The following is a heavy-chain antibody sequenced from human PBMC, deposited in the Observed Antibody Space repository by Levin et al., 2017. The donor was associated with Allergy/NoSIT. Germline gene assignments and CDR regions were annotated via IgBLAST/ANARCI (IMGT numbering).Heavy chain of an antibody. J-gene: IGHJ4*02. V-gene: IGHV1-69*04. CDR3: AREGEGRPIVVVPAAIFFDY. D-gene: IGHD2-2*01. CDR2: IIPILGIA. Sequence: SVKVSCKASGGTFSSYTISWVRQAPGQGLEWMGRIIPILGIANYAQKFQGRVTITADKSTSTAYMELSSLRSEDTAVYYCAREGEGRPIVVVPAAIFFDYWGQGTLVTVSS. CDR1: GGTFSSYT.